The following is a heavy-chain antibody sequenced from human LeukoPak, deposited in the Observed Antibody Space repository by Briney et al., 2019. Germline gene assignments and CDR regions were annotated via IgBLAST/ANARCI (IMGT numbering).Heavy chain of an antibody. V-gene: IGHV3-15*01. CDR1: GFTFSNAW. J-gene: IGHJ4*02. Sequence: GGSLRLSCVASGFTFSNAWMSWVRQAPGKGLEWVGRIRSKTDGETLDYAAPVKGRFTISRDDSKNTLYLQMNSLKTEDTAVYYWTTVIMGIPKEDYWGQGNLVTVS. D-gene: IGHD3-3*01. CDR3: TTVIMGIPKEDY. CDR2: IRSKTDGETL.